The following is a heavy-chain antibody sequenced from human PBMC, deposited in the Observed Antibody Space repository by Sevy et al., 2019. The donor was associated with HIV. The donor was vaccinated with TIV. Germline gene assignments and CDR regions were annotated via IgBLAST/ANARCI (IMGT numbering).Heavy chain of an antibody. J-gene: IGHJ6*02. D-gene: IGHD3-3*01. CDR3: ARPTVGYDFWSGYYKGYYGMDV. Sequence: SETLSLTCTVSGGSISSSSYYWGWIRQPPGKGLEWIGSIYYSGSTYYNPSLKRRVTISVDTSKNQFSLKLSSVTAADTAVYYCARPTVGYDFWSGYYKGYYGMDVWGQGTTVTVSS. CDR2: IYYSGST. CDR1: GGSISSSSYY. V-gene: IGHV4-39*01.